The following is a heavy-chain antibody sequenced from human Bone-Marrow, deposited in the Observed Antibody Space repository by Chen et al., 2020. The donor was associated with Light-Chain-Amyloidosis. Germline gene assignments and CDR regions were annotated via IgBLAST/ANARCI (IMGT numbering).Heavy chain of an antibody. CDR3: ARRRDGYNFDD. CDR1: GYTFPNYW. CDR2: IYPDDCDA. D-gene: IGHD5-12*01. Sequence: EVQLEQSGPEVKKPGESLKISCKGSGYTFPNYWIGWVRQMPGKGLEWMGVIYPDDCDARDSPSVEGKVTISADKSITTAYLQWRSLKASDTAMYYCARRRDGYNFDDWGQGTLVTVSS. J-gene: IGHJ4*02. V-gene: IGHV5-51*01.